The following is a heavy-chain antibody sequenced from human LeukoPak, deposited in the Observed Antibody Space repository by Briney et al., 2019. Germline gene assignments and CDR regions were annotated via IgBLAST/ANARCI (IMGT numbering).Heavy chain of an antibody. CDR1: GFTFSSFA. J-gene: IGHJ3*02. D-gene: IGHD1-26*01. V-gene: IGHV3-7*03. CDR3: ARDYWWELLRLRSRAFDI. Sequence: GGSLRLSCAASGFTFSSFAMDWVRQAPGKGLEWVANIKQDGSEKYYVDSVKGRFTISRDNAKNSLYLQMNSLRAEDTAVYYCARDYWWELLRLRSRAFDIWGQGTMVTVSS. CDR2: IKQDGSEK.